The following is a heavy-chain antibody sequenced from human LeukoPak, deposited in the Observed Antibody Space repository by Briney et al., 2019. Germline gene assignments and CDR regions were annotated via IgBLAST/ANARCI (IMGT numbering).Heavy chain of an antibody. D-gene: IGHD6-13*01. Sequence: GESLKISCKGSGYSFTSYWIGWVRQMPGKGLEWMGIIYPGDSDTRYSPSFQGQVTISADKSISTAYLQWSSLKASDTAMYYCASVSSSWDPNGGHFDYWGQGTLVTVSS. CDR1: GYSFTSYW. J-gene: IGHJ4*02. CDR3: ASVSSSWDPNGGHFDY. V-gene: IGHV5-51*01. CDR2: IYPGDSDT.